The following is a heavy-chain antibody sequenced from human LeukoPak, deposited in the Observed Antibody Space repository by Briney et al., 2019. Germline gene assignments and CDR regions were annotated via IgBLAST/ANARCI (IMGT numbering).Heavy chain of an antibody. CDR3: ARAHYDFWSGSYFDY. D-gene: IGHD3-3*01. CDR1: GFTFSSYW. V-gene: IGHV3-74*01. CDR2: INSDGSST. Sequence: PGGSLRLSCAASGFTFSSYWMHWVRQAPGKGLVWVSRINSDGSSTSYADPVKGRFTISRDNAKNTLYLQMNSLRAEDTAVYYCARAHYDFWSGSYFDYWGQGTLVTVSS. J-gene: IGHJ4*02.